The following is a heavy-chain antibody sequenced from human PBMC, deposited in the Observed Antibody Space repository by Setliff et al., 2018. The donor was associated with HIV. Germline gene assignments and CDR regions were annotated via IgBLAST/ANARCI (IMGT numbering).Heavy chain of an antibody. CDR1: GFSFRSYA. CDR3: AKASKGEYYDNSGFFVTYFDY. CDR2: ITGSGGST. Sequence: GGSLRLSCKASGFSFRSYAMSWVRQAPGKGLEWVSGITGSGGSTYYADSVKGRSTISRDNSGDTLYLHINSLRAEDTAVYYCAKASKGEYYDNSGFFVTYFDYWGQGKWVTVSS. J-gene: IGHJ4*02. V-gene: IGHV3-23*01. D-gene: IGHD3-22*01.